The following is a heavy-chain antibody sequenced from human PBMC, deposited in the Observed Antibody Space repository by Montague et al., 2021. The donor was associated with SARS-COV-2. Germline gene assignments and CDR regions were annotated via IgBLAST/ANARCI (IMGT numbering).Heavy chain of an antibody. CDR3: ARIRYDILTGYSYGMDV. J-gene: IGHJ6*02. D-gene: IGHD3-9*01. CDR1: GFSLSTSGMC. V-gene: IGHV2-70*01. CDR2: IDWDDYK. Sequence: PALVKATQTLTLTCTFSGFSLSTSGMCVSWIRQPPGKALEWLALIDWDDYKYYSTSLKTRLTISKDTSKNQVVLTMTNMDPVDTATYYCARIRYDILTGYSYGMDVWGQGTTVTVSS.